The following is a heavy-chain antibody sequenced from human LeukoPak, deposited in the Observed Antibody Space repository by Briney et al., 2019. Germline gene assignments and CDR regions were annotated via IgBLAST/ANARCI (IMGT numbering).Heavy chain of an antibody. J-gene: IGHJ1*01. CDR1: GGSFSGYY. Sequence: PSETLSLTCAVYGGSFSGYYWSWIRQPPGKGLEWIGEINHSGSTSYNPSLKSRVTISVDTSKNQFSLKLSSVTAADTAVYYCARLPINILSDEHWGQGTLVTVSS. D-gene: IGHD3-9*01. V-gene: IGHV4-34*01. CDR3: ARLPINILSDEH. CDR2: INHSGST.